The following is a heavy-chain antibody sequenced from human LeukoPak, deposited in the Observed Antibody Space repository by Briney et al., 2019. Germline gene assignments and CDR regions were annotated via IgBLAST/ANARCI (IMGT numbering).Heavy chain of an antibody. CDR1: GGTFSSYA. V-gene: IGHV1-69*01. J-gene: IGHJ4*02. D-gene: IGHD6-13*01. Sequence: VASVKVSCKASGGTFSSYAISWVRQAPGQGLEWMGGIIPIFGTANYAQKFQGRVTITADESTSTAYMELSSLRSEDTAVYYCARNGAKYSSSWYYSDYWGQGTLVTVSS. CDR2: IIPIFGTA. CDR3: ARNGAKYSSSWYYSDY.